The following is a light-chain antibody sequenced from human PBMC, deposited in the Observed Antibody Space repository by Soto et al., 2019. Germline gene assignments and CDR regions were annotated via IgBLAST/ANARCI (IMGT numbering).Light chain of an antibody. CDR1: QSVSNSY. CDR2: GAS. CDR3: QQYAGSPST. Sequence: DIVLTQSPGTLSLSPGERATLSCRASQSVSNSYLAWYQQTPGQGPRLLIYGASSTATGIPDRFSGSGSVTDFTLTISRLQPEDFAVYYCQQYAGSPSTFGQGTKVEI. J-gene: IGKJ1*01. V-gene: IGKV3-20*01.